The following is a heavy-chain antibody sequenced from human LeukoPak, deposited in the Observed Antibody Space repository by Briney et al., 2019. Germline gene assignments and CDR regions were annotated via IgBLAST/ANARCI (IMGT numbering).Heavy chain of an antibody. V-gene: IGHV3-30*03. CDR2: ISYDGSNK. D-gene: IGHD2-2*01. CDR1: GFXFSSYG. CDR3: ARLLGYCSSTSCPGGMDV. J-gene: IGHJ6*02. Sequence: GGSLRLSCAASGFXFSSYGIHWVRQAPGKGLEWVAVISYDGSNKYYADSVKGRFTISRDNSKNTLYLQMNSLRAEDTAVYYCARLLGYCSSTSCPGGMDVWGQGTTVTVSS.